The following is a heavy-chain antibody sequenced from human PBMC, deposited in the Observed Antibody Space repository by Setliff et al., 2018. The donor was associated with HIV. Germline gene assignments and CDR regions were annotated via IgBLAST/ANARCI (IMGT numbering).Heavy chain of an antibody. V-gene: IGHV7-4-1*02. CDR1: GYVFTTYV. CDR3: ARDYNYASGAYNWFDP. D-gene: IGHD3-10*01. Sequence: ASVKVSCKASGYVFTTYVINWVRQAPGRGLELMGWVNANTGNPRYAPGFTGRFVFSLDTSATTAHLQINGLKTDDTAVYYCARDYNYASGAYNWFDPWGQGTLVTVSS. J-gene: IGHJ5*02. CDR2: VNANTGNP.